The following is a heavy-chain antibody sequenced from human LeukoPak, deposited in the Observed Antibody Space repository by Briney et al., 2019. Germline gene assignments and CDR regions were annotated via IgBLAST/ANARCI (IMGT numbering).Heavy chain of an antibody. CDR2: INPNSGGT. J-gene: IGHJ5*02. CDR1: GYTFTGYY. V-gene: IGHV1-2*02. Sequence: EASVKLSCKASGYTFTGYYMHWVRQAPGQGLEWMGWINPNSGGTNYAQTFQGRVTMTRDTSISTAYMELSRLRSDDTAVYYCASLYSYGYDWFDPWGQGTLVTVSS. D-gene: IGHD5-18*01. CDR3: ASLYSYGYDWFDP.